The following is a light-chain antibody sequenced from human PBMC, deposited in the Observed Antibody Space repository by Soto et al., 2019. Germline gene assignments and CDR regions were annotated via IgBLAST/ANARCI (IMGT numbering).Light chain of an antibody. CDR1: QSISIW. CDR2: GTS. CDR3: QLYNDYSWS. V-gene: IGKV1-5*03. J-gene: IGKJ1*01. Sequence: DILMTQSPSTLSASVGDRVTITCRASQSISIWLAWYQQKPGRAPKLLIYGTSSLESGVLSRFSGSGTGTEFFLTISRLQPDDLASYYCQLYNDYSWSFGQGTKGEV.